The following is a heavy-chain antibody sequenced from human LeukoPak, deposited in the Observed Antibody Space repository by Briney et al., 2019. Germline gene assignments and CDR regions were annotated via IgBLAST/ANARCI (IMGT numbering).Heavy chain of an antibody. V-gene: IGHV1-2*02. D-gene: IGHD3-9*01. CDR1: GYTFTAYS. Sequence: ASVKVSCKASGYTFTAYSMHWVRQAPGQGLEWMGWINPNSGGTNYAQKFQGRVTMTRDTSITTAYMELSRLRSDDTAVYYCASTTYYDILTGYPTYYYGMDVWGQGTTVTVSS. J-gene: IGHJ6*02. CDR2: INPNSGGT. CDR3: ASTTYYDILTGYPTYYYGMDV.